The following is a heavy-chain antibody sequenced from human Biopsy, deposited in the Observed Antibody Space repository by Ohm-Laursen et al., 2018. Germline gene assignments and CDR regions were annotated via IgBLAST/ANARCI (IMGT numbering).Heavy chain of an antibody. V-gene: IGHV4-39*01. J-gene: IGHJ5*02. CDR2: IFYRGST. D-gene: IGHD3-22*01. CDR1: GGSISNNNYY. Sequence: PPGTLSLTWVVSGGSISNNNYYWGWIRQPPGKGLEWIGSIFYRGSTHYKPSLKSRVNISVDTSKNQFSLKLNSVTAADTAVYYCARDYDTSGYYYVSWGQGTLVTVSS. CDR3: ARDYDTSGYYYVS.